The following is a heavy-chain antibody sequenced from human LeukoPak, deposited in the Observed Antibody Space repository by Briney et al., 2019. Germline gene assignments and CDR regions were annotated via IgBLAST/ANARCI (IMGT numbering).Heavy chain of an antibody. J-gene: IGHJ4*02. D-gene: IGHD4-17*01. V-gene: IGHV3-7*01. Sequence: GGSLRLPCVTSRFSLSNFWMIWVRQAPGKGLERVANINEGGSEKNYVDSVKGRFTISRDNAKNSLYLQMNSLRAEDTAVYYCVRDRSRTTVTRFDSWGQGTLVTVSS. CDR3: VRDRSRTTVTRFDS. CDR1: RFSLSNFW. CDR2: INEGGSEK.